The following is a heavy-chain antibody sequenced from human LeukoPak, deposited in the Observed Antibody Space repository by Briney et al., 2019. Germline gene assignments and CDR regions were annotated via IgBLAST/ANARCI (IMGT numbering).Heavy chain of an antibody. J-gene: IGHJ4*02. CDR1: GGSISSSSYY. V-gene: IGHV4-39*07. CDR3: ASLVDYFDY. Sequence: SETLSLTCTVSGGSISSSSYYWGWIRQPPGKGLEWIGSIYYSGSTYYNPSLKSRVTISVDTSKNQFSLKLSSVTAADTAVYYCASLVDYFDYWGQGTLVTVSS. D-gene: IGHD1-26*01. CDR2: IYYSGST.